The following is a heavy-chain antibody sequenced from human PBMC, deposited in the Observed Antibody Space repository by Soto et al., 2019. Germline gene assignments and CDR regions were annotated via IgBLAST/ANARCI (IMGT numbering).Heavy chain of an antibody. Sequence: QISLKESGPTVVKPTQTLALTCTFSGFSLTTYGEGVAWIRQPPGKALEWLALIYWDDNKRYSPSLRTRLTITKDTSKNQVVVTMTDTDPEDTGTYFCALRPGTGSYDFWGQGILVTVSS. J-gene: IGHJ4*02. V-gene: IGHV2-5*02. CDR2: IYWDDNK. D-gene: IGHD3-10*01. CDR3: ALRPGTGSYDF. CDR1: GFSLTTYGEG.